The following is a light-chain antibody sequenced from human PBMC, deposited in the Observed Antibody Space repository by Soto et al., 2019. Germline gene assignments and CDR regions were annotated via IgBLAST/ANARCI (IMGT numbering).Light chain of an antibody. CDR1: QSISSY. CDR3: QQSYSTPWT. Sequence: IQMTQSPSSLSASVGDRVTITCRASQSISSYLNWYQQKPGKAPKLLIYAASSLQSGVPSRFSGGGSGTDFTLTISSLQPEDFATYYCQQSYSTPWTFGQGTKV. CDR2: AAS. J-gene: IGKJ1*01. V-gene: IGKV1-39*01.